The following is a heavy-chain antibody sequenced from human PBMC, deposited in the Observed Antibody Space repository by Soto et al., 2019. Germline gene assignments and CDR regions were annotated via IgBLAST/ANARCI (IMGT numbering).Heavy chain of an antibody. CDR1: GGFISTGGDS. J-gene: IGHJ3*02. V-gene: IGHV4-30-2*01. CDR3: ARVWGYSYGLASDI. CDR2: IYHSGST. Sequence: SQKLSLTSTVSGGFISTGGDSWCCLRQPPGKGLEWIGYIYHSGSTYYNPSLKSRVTISVDRSKSQFSLKLSSVTAADTAVYYCARVWGYSYGLASDIWGQGTMVT. D-gene: IGHD5-18*01.